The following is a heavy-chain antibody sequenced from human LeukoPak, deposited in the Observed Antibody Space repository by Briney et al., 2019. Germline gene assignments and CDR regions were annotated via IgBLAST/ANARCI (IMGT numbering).Heavy chain of an antibody. V-gene: IGHV3-23*01. CDR3: AKETPYYYDSSGYHYYFDY. D-gene: IGHD3-22*01. CDR1: GFTFSSYA. Sequence: GGSLRLSCAASGFTFSSYAMSWVRQAPGKELEWVSAISGSGGSTYYADSVKGRFTISRDSSKNTLYLQMNSLRAEDTAVYYCAKETPYYYDSSGYHYYFDYWGQGTLVTVSS. CDR2: ISGSGGST. J-gene: IGHJ4*02.